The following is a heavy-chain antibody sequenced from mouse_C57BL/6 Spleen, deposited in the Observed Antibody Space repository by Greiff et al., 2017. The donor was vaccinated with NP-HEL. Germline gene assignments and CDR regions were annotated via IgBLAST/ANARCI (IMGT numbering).Heavy chain of an antibody. CDR2: ISDGGSYT. D-gene: IGHD3-3*01. CDR1: GFTFSSYA. J-gene: IGHJ4*01. Sequence: EVHLVESGGGLVKPGGSLKLSCAASGFTFSSYAMSWVRQTPEKRLEWVATISDGGSYTYYPDNVKGRFTISRDNAKNNLYLQMSHLKSEDTAMYYCARAGDVYAMDYWGQGTSVTVSS. CDR3: ARAGDVYAMDY. V-gene: IGHV5-4*01.